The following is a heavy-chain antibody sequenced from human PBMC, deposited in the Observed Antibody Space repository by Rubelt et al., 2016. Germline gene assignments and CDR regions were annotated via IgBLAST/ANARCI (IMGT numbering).Heavy chain of an antibody. Sequence: QVQLQESGPGLVEPSETLSLTCSVSGDSISIYYWSWIRQPPGKGLEWIGYIYYTGSTNYNPSLKRRVTISIDTSKKQFSLKLTSVTAADTAVYYCARFDYSRPTIFDYWGQGTLVTVSS. CDR3: ARFDYSRPTIFDY. J-gene: IGHJ4*02. D-gene: IGHD4-11*01. CDR1: GDSISIYY. V-gene: IGHV4-59*08. CDR2: IYYTGST.